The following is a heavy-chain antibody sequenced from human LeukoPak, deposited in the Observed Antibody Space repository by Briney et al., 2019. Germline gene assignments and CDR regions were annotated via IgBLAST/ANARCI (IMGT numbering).Heavy chain of an antibody. CDR1: GGTFSSYA. D-gene: IGHD3-22*01. V-gene: IGHV1-69*13. CDR2: IIPIFGTA. CDR3: ARDSYYYDSSGYLDY. Sequence: SVKVSCKASGGTFSSYAISWVRQAPGQGLEWMGGIIPIFGTANYAQKFQGRVTITADESTSTAYMELSSLRSEDTAVYYCARDSYYYDSSGYLDYWGQGTLVTVSS. J-gene: IGHJ4*02.